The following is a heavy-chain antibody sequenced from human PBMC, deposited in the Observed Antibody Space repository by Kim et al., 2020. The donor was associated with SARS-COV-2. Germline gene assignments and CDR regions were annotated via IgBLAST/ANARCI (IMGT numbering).Heavy chain of an antibody. CDR3: ARGLAVAGTGYSVDY. V-gene: IGHV3-30*01. Sequence: DSAEGPTTISSDNSTNTRYLQMNSLRAEDTAVYYCARGLAVAGTGYSVDYWGQGTLVTVSS. D-gene: IGHD6-19*01. J-gene: IGHJ4*02.